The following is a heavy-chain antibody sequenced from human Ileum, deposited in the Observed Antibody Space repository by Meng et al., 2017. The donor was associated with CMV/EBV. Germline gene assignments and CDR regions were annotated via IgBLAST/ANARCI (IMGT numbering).Heavy chain of an antibody. CDR1: GYTFTSHA. V-gene: IGHV1-3*01. Sequence: KARGYTFTSHAMHWVRQAPGQRLEWMGWMNAGNGNTEYSQKFQGRVTITRDTSASTAFMEVSTLRSEDTAVYYCARGVHSGAYLIDFWGQGTLVTVSS. CDR2: MNAGNGNT. CDR3: ARGVHSGAYLIDF. D-gene: IGHD1-26*01. J-gene: IGHJ4*02.